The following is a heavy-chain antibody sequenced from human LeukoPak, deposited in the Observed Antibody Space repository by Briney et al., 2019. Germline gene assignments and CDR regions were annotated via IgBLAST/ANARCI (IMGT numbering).Heavy chain of an antibody. CDR2: ISAYNGNT. D-gene: IGHD3-10*01. V-gene: IGHV1-18*01. J-gene: IGHJ3*02. Sequence: GASVKVSCKASGYTFTSYGISWVRQAPGQGLEWMGWISAYNGNTNYAQKLQGRVTMTTDTSTSTAYMELRSLRSEDTAVYYCARANRDTVPRDAFDIWGQGTMVTVSS. CDR3: ARANRDTVPRDAFDI. CDR1: GYTFTSYG.